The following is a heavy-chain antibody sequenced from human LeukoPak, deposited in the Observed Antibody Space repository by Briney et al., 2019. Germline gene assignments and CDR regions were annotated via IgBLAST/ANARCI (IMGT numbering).Heavy chain of an antibody. J-gene: IGHJ4*02. V-gene: IGHV1-8*01. Sequence: GASVKVSCKASGYTFTSYDFNWVRQATGQRPEWMGWMSPNSGDTGYAQKFQGRVTITADESTSTAYMELSSLRSEDTAVYYCARESLAYCGGDCYAMNYWGQGTLVTVSS. D-gene: IGHD2-21*02. CDR3: ARESLAYCGGDCYAMNY. CDR1: GYTFTSYD. CDR2: MSPNSGDT.